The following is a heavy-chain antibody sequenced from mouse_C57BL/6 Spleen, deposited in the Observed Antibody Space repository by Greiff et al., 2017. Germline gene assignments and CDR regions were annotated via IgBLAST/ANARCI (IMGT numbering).Heavy chain of an antibody. J-gene: IGHJ1*03. D-gene: IGHD1-1*01. CDR3: ARDYGSPPYFDV. CDR2: ISSGSSTI. V-gene: IGHV5-17*01. CDR1: GFTFSDYG. Sequence: VQLKQSGGGLVKPGGSLKLSCAASGFTFSDYGMHWVRQAPEKGLEWVAYISSGSSTIYYADTVKGRFTISRDNAKNTLFLQMTSLRSEDTAMYYCARDYGSPPYFDVWGTGTTVTVSS.